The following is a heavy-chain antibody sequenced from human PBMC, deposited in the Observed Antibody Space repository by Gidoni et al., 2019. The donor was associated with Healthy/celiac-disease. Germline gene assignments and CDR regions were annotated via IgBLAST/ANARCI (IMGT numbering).Heavy chain of an antibody. CDR1: GSTFSSYA. Sequence: QVQLVQSGAEVKKPGSSVKVSCKASGSTFSSYAISWVRQAPGQGLEWMGGIIPIFGTANYEQKFQGRVTITADESTSTAYMELSSLRSEDTAVYYCARHTAMGPYFDYWGQGTLVTVSS. CDR3: ARHTAMGPYFDY. J-gene: IGHJ4*02. D-gene: IGHD5-18*01. CDR2: IIPIFGTA. V-gene: IGHV1-69*01.